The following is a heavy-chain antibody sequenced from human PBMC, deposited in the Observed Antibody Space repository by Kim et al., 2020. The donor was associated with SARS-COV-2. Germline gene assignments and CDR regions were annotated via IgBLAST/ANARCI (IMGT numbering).Heavy chain of an antibody. D-gene: IGHD3-22*01. CDR1: GLNFGDYA. Sequence: GGSLRLSCTTSGLNFGDYAMSWFRQAPGKGLEWVAFIRSKRYGETTEYAASVKGRFTISRDDSKRIAYLQMNGLKTEDTAVYYGISGPYYYHSAAYYNDYWGQGTLVTVSS. V-gene: IGHV3-49*03. J-gene: IGHJ4*02. CDR2: IRSKRYGETT. CDR3: ISGPYYYHSAAYYNDY.